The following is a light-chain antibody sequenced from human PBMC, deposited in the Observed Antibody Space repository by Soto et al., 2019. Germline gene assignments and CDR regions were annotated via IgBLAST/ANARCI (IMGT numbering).Light chain of an antibody. Sequence: SYELTQPPSVSVSPGQTARITCSGDALPKQYAYWYQQKSGQAPVLVIYEDNKRPSGIPERFSGSRSGTRATLTIIGAQVEDEGDYYCYSTDTTGNHRVFGGGTKVTVL. J-gene: IGLJ2*01. CDR2: EDN. CDR1: ALPKQY. CDR3: YSTDTTGNHRV. V-gene: IGLV3-10*01.